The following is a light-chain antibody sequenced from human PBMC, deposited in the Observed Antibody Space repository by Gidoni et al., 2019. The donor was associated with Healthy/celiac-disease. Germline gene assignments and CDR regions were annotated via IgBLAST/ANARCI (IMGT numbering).Light chain of an antibody. J-gene: IGKJ4*01. V-gene: IGKV3-11*01. CDR3: QQRSNWLT. Sequence: EIVLTQSPATLSLSPGERATLSCRASQSVSSYLAWYHQKPGQAPRRLIYDASNRATGIPARFSGSGSGTDFTLTISSLEPEDFAVYYCQQRSNWLTFGGGTKVEIK. CDR1: QSVSSY. CDR2: DAS.